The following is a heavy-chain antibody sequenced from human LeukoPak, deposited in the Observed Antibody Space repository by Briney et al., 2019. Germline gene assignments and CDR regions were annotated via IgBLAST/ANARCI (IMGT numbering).Heavy chain of an antibody. J-gene: IGHJ4*02. V-gene: IGHV1-46*01. Sequence: GASAKVSCKASGYTFTSYYMHWVRQAPGQGLERMGIINPSGGSTSYAQKFQGRVTMTRDTSTSTVYMELSSLRSEDTAVYYCARAAAAGHFDYWGQGTLVTVSS. CDR3: ARAAAAGHFDY. CDR2: INPSGGST. D-gene: IGHD6-13*01. CDR1: GYTFTSYY.